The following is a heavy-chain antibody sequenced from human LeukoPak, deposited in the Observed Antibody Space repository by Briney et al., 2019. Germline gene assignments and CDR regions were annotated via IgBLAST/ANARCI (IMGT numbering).Heavy chain of an antibody. V-gene: IGHV1-18*01. CDR3: ARDRATTVTTSYYYGMDV. D-gene: IGHD4-17*01. CDR1: GYTFTSYG. Sequence: ASVKASCKASGYTFTSYGISWVRQAPGQGLEWMGWISAYNGNTNYAQKLQGRVTMTTDTSTGTAYMELRSLRSDDTAVYYCARDRATTVTTSYYYGMDVWGQGTTVTVSS. J-gene: IGHJ6*02. CDR2: ISAYNGNT.